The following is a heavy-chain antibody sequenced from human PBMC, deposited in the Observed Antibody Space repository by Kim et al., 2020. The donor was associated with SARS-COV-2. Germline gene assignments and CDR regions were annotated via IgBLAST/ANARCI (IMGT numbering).Heavy chain of an antibody. CDR3: ARDSRMIRGVIITPYYYGMDV. V-gene: IGHV4-61*02. Sequence: SETLSLTCTVSGGSISSGSYYWSWIRQPAGKGLEWIGRIYTSGSTNYNPSLKSRVTISVDTSKNQFSLKLSSVIAADTAVHYCARDSRMIRGVIITPYYYGMDVWGQGTTVTVSS. CDR2: IYTSGST. J-gene: IGHJ6*02. D-gene: IGHD3-10*01. CDR1: GGSISSGSYY.